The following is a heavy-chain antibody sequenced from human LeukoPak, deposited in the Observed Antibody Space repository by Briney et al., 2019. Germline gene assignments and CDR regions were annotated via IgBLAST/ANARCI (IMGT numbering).Heavy chain of an antibody. CDR2: TYYRSKWYN. Sequence: SQTLSLTCAISGDSVSSNSAAWNWIRQSPSRGLEWLGRTYYRSKWYNDYAVSVKSRITINPDTSKNQFSLQLNSVTPEDTAVYYCARDSAPEWEQSHWYFDLWGRGTLVTVSS. J-gene: IGHJ2*01. CDR3: ARDSAPEWEQSHWYFDL. CDR1: GDSVSSNSAA. V-gene: IGHV6-1*01. D-gene: IGHD1-26*01.